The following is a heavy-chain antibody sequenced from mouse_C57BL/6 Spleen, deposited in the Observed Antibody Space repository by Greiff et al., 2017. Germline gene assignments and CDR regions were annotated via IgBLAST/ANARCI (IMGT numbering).Heavy chain of an antibody. Sequence: VQLQQPGAELVMPGASVKLSCKASGYTFTSYWMHWVKQRPGQGLEWIGEIAPSDSYTNYTQKFKGKSTLTVDKSSSTAYMQLSSLTSEDSAVYYCARMDYGYYDYWGQGTTLTVSS. CDR2: IAPSDSYT. CDR1: GYTFTSYW. D-gene: IGHD2-3*01. V-gene: IGHV1-69*01. CDR3: ARMDYGYYDY. J-gene: IGHJ2*01.